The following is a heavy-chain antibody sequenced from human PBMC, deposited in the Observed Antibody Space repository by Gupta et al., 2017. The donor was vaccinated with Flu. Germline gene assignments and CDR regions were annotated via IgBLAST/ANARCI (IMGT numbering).Heavy chain of an antibody. V-gene: IGHV3-23*01. CDR1: GFTFRSYG. J-gene: IGHJ5*02. D-gene: IGHD6-13*01. Sequence: EVQLLESGGDLVQPGGSLRLSCPVSGFTFRSYGMSWVRQAPGKGLEWVSTFTRGGNTYYADSVMGRFTISRDNSKNTLYLQMNSLRAEDTAIYYCAKDVPYGTTWYGRGESWGQGTLVTVSS. CDR3: AKDVPYGTTWYGRGES. CDR2: FTRGGNT.